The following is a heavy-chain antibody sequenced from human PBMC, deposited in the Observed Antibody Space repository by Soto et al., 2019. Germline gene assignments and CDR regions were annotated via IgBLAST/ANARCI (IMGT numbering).Heavy chain of an antibody. J-gene: IGHJ4*02. D-gene: IGHD3-22*01. Sequence: LSLTCTVPGGSISSSSYYWGWIRQPPGKGLEWIGSIYYSGSTYYNPSLKSRVTISVDTSKNQFSLKLSSVTAADTAVYYCARLDYYDSSGYFGRSDPFDYWGQGTLVTVSS. CDR2: IYYSGST. CDR1: GGSISSSSYY. CDR3: ARLDYYDSSGYFGRSDPFDY. V-gene: IGHV4-39*01.